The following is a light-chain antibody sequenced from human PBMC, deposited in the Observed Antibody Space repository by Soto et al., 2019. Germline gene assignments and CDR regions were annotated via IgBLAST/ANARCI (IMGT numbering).Light chain of an antibody. Sequence: QSALTQPASVSGSPGQSITISCTGTSSDVGGYNYVSWYQQHPGKAPKLMIYDVSNRPSGVSNRFSGSKSGNTASLTISGLPAEDEADYYCSSYTSSSTRGVFGGGTQLTVL. CDR2: DVS. CDR1: SSDVGGYNY. J-gene: IGLJ2*01. V-gene: IGLV2-14*01. CDR3: SSYTSSSTRGV.